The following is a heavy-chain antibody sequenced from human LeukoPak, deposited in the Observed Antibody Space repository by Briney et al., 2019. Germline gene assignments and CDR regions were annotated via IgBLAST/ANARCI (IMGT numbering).Heavy chain of an antibody. V-gene: IGHV3-53*01. D-gene: IGHD3-10*01. J-gene: IGHJ4*02. CDR3: ASWPGAWYGEDF. CDR1: GFTVSSNY. Sequence: GGSLRLSCAAFGFTVSSNYMSWVRQAPGKGREWVSVIFGGGGTYYGDSVRGRFPISRDNSKNTLYIQMHSLRAEDTAVYYCASWPGAWYGEDFWGQGTLVTVSS. CDR2: IFGGGGT.